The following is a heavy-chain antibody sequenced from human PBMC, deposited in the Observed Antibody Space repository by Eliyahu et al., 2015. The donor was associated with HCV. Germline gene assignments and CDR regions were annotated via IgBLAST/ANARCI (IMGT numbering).Heavy chain of an antibody. V-gene: IGHV4-59*01. J-gene: IGHJ5*02. D-gene: IGHD6-19*01. Sequence: QVQLQESGPGLVKPSETLSLTCTVSGGSITTSYWSWIRQPPGKGLEWIGYIHYSGRTNYNPSLKSRVTISLDTSKKQFSLNLTSVTAADTAVYYCASGGGGIAVAGTGGWFDPWGQGTLVTVSS. CDR1: GGSITTSY. CDR2: IHYSGRT. CDR3: ASGGGGIAVAGTGGWFDP.